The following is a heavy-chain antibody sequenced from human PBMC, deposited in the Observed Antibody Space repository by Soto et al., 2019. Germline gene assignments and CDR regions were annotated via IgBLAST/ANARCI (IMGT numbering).Heavy chain of an antibody. CDR1: GFTFSDHY. CDR2: FDPEDGET. V-gene: IGHV1-24*01. Sequence: GGSLRLSCAASGFTFSDHYMHWVRQAPGKGLEWMGGFDPEDGETIYAQKFQGRVTMTEDTSTDTAYMELSSLRSEDTAVYYCATAVRGVISFYYGMDVWGQGTTVTVSS. CDR3: ATAVRGVISFYYGMDV. D-gene: IGHD3-10*01. J-gene: IGHJ6*02.